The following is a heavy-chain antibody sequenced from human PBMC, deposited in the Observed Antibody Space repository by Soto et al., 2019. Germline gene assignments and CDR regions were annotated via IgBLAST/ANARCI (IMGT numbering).Heavy chain of an antibody. Sequence: YWIGWVRQMPGKGLEWMGIIYPGDSDTRYSPSFQGQVTISADESISTAYLQWSSLKASDTAVYYCARHLGYSSAVQDYWGQGTLVTVSS. D-gene: IGHD6-25*01. V-gene: IGHV5-51*01. CDR3: ARHLGYSSAVQDY. J-gene: IGHJ4*02. CDR1: YW. CDR2: IYPGDSDT.